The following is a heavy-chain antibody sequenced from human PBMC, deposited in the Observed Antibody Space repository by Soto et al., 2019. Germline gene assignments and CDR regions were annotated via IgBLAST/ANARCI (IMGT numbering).Heavy chain of an antibody. CDR3: ARWSQKMATFDY. V-gene: IGHV4-31*03. D-gene: IGHD5-12*01. CDR2: IYYSGST. Sequence: SETLSLTCTVSGGSISSGGYYWSWIRQHPGKGLEWIGYIYYSGSTYYNPSLKSRVTISVDTSKNQFSLKLSSVTAADTAVYYCARWSQKMATFDYWGQGTLVTVSS. J-gene: IGHJ4*02. CDR1: GGSISSGGYY.